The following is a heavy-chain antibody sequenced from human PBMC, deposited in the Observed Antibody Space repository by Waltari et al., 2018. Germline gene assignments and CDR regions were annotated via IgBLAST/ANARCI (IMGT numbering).Heavy chain of an antibody. Sequence: QVQLQESGPGLVKPSQTLSLTCTVSGDSISWGGSDWAWIRQHPGKGLEWIGHIYHLGNTYYNPALKSRVTISVDTSKNKFSLRLSSVTAADTAVYYCARGPFGDYGDLDYWGQGTLVTVSS. CDR1: GDSISWGGSD. J-gene: IGHJ4*02. CDR2: IYHLGNT. V-gene: IGHV4-31*03. CDR3: ARGPFGDYGDLDY. D-gene: IGHD4-17*01.